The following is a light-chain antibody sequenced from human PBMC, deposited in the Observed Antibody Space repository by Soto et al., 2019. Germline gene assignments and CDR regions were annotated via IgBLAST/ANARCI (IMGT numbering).Light chain of an antibody. CDR2: STS. Sequence: EIVLTQSPGTLSLSPGERCTLSCRASQRFGSSNLAWYQQKPGQAPRLLIYSTSSRATGIPDRFSGSGSGTDFTLTISRLEPEDFAVYYCQQYGNSPWTFGQGTKGDIK. V-gene: IGKV3-20*01. CDR3: QQYGNSPWT. CDR1: QRFGSSN. J-gene: IGKJ1*01.